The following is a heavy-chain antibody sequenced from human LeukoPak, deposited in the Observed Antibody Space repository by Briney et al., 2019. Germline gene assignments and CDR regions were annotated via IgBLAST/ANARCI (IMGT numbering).Heavy chain of an antibody. D-gene: IGHD2-15*01. V-gene: IGHV4-59*01. CDR1: GGSISSYY. CDR2: IYYSGST. Sequence: SETLSLTCTVSGGSISSYYWSWIRQPPGRGLEWIGYIYYSGSTNYNPSLKSRATISVDTSKNQFSLKLSSVTAADTAVYYCARVTPVVTVVDYWGQGTLVTVSS. J-gene: IGHJ4*02. CDR3: ARVTPVVTVVDY.